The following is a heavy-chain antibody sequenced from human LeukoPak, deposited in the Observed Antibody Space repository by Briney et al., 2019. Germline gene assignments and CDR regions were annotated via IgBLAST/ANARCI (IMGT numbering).Heavy chain of an antibody. CDR1: GYMFTGYY. CDR2: INPNSGGT. J-gene: IGHJ6*02. CDR3: ARSPYDFWSGYHYYYGMDV. D-gene: IGHD3-3*01. Sequence: ASVKVSCKASGYMFTGYYMHWVRQAPGQGFEWMGWINPNSGGTKYAQNFQGRVIMTRDTSISTVYMELSGLTSDDTAVYYCARSPYDFWSGYHYYYGMDVWGQGTTVTVSS. V-gene: IGHV1-2*02.